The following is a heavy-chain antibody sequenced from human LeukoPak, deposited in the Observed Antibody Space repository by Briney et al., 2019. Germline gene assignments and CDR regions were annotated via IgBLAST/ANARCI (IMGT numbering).Heavy chain of an antibody. CDR2: ITSSSSTM. J-gene: IGHJ3*02. D-gene: IGHD5-12*01. Sequence: GGSLRLSCAASGFTFSTYSMNWVRQAPGKGLEWVSYITSSSSTMFYADSVKGRFTISRDNAKNSLYLQMNSLRAEDTALYHCARVIVGYGGYPDAFDIWGQGTTVTVSS. V-gene: IGHV3-48*04. CDR1: GFTFSTYS. CDR3: ARVIVGYGGYPDAFDI.